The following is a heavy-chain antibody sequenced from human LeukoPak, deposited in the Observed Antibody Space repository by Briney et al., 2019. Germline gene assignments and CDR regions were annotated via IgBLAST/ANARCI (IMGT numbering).Heavy chain of an antibody. CDR1: GGSFSGYY. CDR2: ISHSGST. CDR3: ARAEASLAAAETAAQYYFDY. V-gene: IGHV4-34*01. D-gene: IGHD6-13*01. J-gene: IGHJ4*02. Sequence: SETLSLTCAVYGGSFSGYYWSWIRQPPGKGLEWIGEISHSGSTNYNPSLKSRVTISVDTSKNQFSLKLSSVTAADTAVYYCARAEASLAAAETAAQYYFDYWGQGTLVTVSS.